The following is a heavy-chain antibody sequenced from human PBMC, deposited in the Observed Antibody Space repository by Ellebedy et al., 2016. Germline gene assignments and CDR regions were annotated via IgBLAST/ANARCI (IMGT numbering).Heavy chain of an antibody. CDR3: ARDLVRVVVVPAAIRAFYYYYNGMDV. V-gene: IGHV3-33*01. Sequence: GGSLRLSCAASGFTFSTYGMHWVRQAPGKGLEWLAVIWFDGSNKYYADSVKGRFTISRDNSKNTLYLQINGLRAEDMAVYFCARDLVRVVVVPAAIRAFYYYYNGMDVWGQGTTVTVSS. J-gene: IGHJ6*02. CDR2: IWFDGSNK. CDR1: GFTFSTYG. D-gene: IGHD2-2*01.